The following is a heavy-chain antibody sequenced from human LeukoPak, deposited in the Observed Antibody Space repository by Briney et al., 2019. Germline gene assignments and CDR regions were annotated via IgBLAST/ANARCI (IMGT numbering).Heavy chain of an antibody. Sequence: TGGSLRLSCAASGFTFSSYSMNWVRQAPGKGLEWVSSISSSSSYIYYADSVKGRFTISRDNAKNSLYLQMNSLRAEDTAVYYCARVYGGSGWYSDYYYYYMDVWGKGTTVTVSS. CDR2: ISSSSSYI. CDR1: GFTFSSYS. J-gene: IGHJ6*03. CDR3: ARVYGGSGWYSDYYYYYMDV. V-gene: IGHV3-21*01. D-gene: IGHD6-19*01.